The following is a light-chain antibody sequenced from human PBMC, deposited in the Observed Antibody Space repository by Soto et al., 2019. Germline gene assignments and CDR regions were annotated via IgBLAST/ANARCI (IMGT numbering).Light chain of an antibody. J-gene: IGKJ4*01. CDR2: LGS. CDR1: QSLLHSNGNSY. CDR3: MQALQTPLT. V-gene: IGKV2-28*01. Sequence: DIVMTQSPLSLPVTPGEPASISCRSSQSLLHSNGNSYLHWYLQKPGQSPQLLIHLGSNRASGVPDRFSGSGSGTDFTLKISRVEAEDVGVYYCMQALQTPLTFGGGTKVEIK.